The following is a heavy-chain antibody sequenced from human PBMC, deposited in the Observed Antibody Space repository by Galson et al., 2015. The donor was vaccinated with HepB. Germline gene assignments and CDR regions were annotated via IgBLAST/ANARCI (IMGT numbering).Heavy chain of an antibody. V-gene: IGHV1-69*13. J-gene: IGHJ5*02. Sequence: SVKVSCKASGGTFSTYVISWVRQAPGQGLEWMGGIISMFGTAIYAQKFQGRLTITADESTSTAYMELTSLRSEDTAVYYCARDLGYCSGTSCKEANWFDPWGQGTLVTVSS. CDR1: GGTFSTYV. D-gene: IGHD2-2*01. CDR3: ARDLGYCSGTSCKEANWFDP. CDR2: IISMFGTA.